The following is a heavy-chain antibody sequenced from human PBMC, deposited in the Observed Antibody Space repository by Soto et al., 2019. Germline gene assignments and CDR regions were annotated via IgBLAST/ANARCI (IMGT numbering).Heavy chain of an antibody. CDR2: MYSSGST. V-gene: IGHV4-59*01. Sequence: SENLSLTCTVSGGSLSHFYWSWIRQSPEKGLEWIGYMYSSGSTNYNPSLNSRVTMSLDMSQNQFSLRLRSVTAADTAVYYCKRGSGREGYNLRYFPNCGQGSQVTVSS. CDR1: GGSLSHFY. J-gene: IGHJ1*01. D-gene: IGHD5-12*01. CDR3: KRGSGREGYNLRYFPN.